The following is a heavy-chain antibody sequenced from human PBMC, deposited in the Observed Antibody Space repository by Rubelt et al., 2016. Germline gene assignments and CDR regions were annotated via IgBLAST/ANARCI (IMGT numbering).Heavy chain of an antibody. CDR1: EFSFSADY. Sequence: VQLLESGGGLVQPGGSLRLSCTSSEFSFSADYLSWIRQAPGKGLEWISYISNTGRTIYYVDSVTGRFTSSRDNAKNTLYLEMNSLRGEDTAGYYCARGQYYDMDVWGQGTTVTGS. V-gene: IGHV3-11*04. J-gene: IGHJ6*02. CDR3: ARGQYYDMDV. CDR2: ISNTGRTI.